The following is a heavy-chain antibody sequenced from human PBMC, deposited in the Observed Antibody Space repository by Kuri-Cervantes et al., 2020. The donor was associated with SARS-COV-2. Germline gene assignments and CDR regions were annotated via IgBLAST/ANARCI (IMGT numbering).Heavy chain of an antibody. D-gene: IGHD3-16*01. CDR3: AGSPGGVFDC. V-gene: IGHV4-39*01. J-gene: IGHJ4*02. Sequence: SETLSLTCAVYGGSFSSYYWGWIRQPPGKGLEWIGSIYYSGSTYYNPSLKSRVTISVDTSKNQFSLKLSSVTAADTAVYYCAGSPGGVFDCWGQGTLVTVSS. CDR2: IYYSGST. CDR1: GGSFSSYY.